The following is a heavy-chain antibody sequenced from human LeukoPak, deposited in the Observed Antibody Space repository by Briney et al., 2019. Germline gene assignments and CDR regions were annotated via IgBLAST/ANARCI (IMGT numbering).Heavy chain of an antibody. Sequence: GGSLRLSCAASGFTFSDYYMSWIRQAPGKGLEWVSYISSSGSTIYYADSVKGRFTSSRDNDKNTLFLQMNSLRAEDTAVYYCAKDRTGTTGADWFDPWGQGTLVTVSS. J-gene: IGHJ5*02. CDR1: GFTFSDYY. D-gene: IGHD1-1*01. CDR2: ISSSGSTI. V-gene: IGHV3-11*01. CDR3: AKDRTGTTGADWFDP.